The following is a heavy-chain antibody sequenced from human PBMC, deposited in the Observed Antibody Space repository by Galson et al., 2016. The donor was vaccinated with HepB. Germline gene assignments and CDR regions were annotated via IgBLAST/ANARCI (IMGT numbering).Heavy chain of an antibody. CDR2: VDSSGTT. D-gene: IGHD3-16*01. Sequence: TLSLTCTVSGASISSGGYYWSWIRQPAGRGLEWIGRVDSSGTTIYNPSFKSRVNISLDTSKKQFSLKLSSATAADAAVYYCAIGNQRLTPVVGVQTMNYYGMDVWGKGTTVTVSS. CDR3: AIGNQRLTPVVGVQTMNYYGMDV. J-gene: IGHJ6*04. CDR1: GASISSGGYY. V-gene: IGHV4-61*02.